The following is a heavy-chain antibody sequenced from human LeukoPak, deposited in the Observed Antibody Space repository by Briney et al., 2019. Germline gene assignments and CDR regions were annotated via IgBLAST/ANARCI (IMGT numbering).Heavy chain of an antibody. Sequence: SETLSLTCTVSGGSISSSSYYWGWIRQPPGKGLEWIGSIYYSGSTYYNPSPKSRVTISVDTYKNQFSLKLSSVTAADTAVYYCAREQDGPFDYWGQGTLVTVSS. J-gene: IGHJ4*02. D-gene: IGHD2-15*01. V-gene: IGHV4-39*07. CDR2: IYYSGST. CDR3: AREQDGPFDY. CDR1: GGSISSSSYY.